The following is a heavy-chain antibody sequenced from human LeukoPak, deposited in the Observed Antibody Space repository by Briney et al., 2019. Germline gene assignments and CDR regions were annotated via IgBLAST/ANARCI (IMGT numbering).Heavy chain of an antibody. D-gene: IGHD3-22*01. Sequence: ASVKVSCKASGYTFTSYSISWVQQAPGQGLEWMGWISAYNGNTNYAQKLQGRVTMTTDTSTSTAYMELRSLRSDDTAVYYCARAGVITTTDAFDIWGQGTMVTVSS. J-gene: IGHJ3*02. CDR3: ARAGVITTTDAFDI. CDR2: ISAYNGNT. CDR1: GYTFTSYS. V-gene: IGHV1-18*01.